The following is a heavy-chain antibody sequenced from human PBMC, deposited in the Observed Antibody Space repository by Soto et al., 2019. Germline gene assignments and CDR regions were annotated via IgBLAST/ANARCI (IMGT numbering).Heavy chain of an antibody. V-gene: IGHV3-30*18. CDR1: GFALSSYG. D-gene: IGHD3-3*01. Sequence: GGSLRLSSADSGFALSSYGMHWVRQAPGKGLEWVAVISYDGSNKYYADSVKGRFTISRDNSKNTLYLQMNSLRAEDTAVYYCAKAWGRLTIFAEPSMEVWCQTITVIV. CDR3: AKAWGRLTIFAEPSMEV. CDR2: ISYDGSNK. J-gene: IGHJ6*02.